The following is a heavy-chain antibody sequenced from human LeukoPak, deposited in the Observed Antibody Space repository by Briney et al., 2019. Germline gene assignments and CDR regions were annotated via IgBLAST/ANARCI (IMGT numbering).Heavy chain of an antibody. Sequence: PSETLSLTCTVSGGSISSSSYYWGWIRQPPGKGLAWIGSIYYSGSTYYNPSLKSRVTISVDTSKNQFSLKLSSVTAADTAVYYCARLRDTAMPDYWGQGTLVTVSS. CDR1: GGSISSSSYY. J-gene: IGHJ4*02. CDR3: ARLRDTAMPDY. V-gene: IGHV4-39*01. CDR2: IYYSGST. D-gene: IGHD5-18*01.